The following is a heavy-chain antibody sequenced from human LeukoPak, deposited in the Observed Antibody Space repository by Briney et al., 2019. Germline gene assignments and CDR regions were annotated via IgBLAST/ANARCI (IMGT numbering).Heavy chain of an antibody. CDR1: GFTFSSYA. Sequence: GGSLRLSCAASGFTFSSYAMSWVRQAPGKGLEWVSAISGSGSTYYADSVKGRFTISRDNSKNTLYLQMNSLRAEDTAVYYCAKGGQWLVRAHYFDYWGQGTLVTVSS. V-gene: IGHV3-23*01. J-gene: IGHJ4*02. CDR2: ISGSGST. CDR3: AKGGQWLVRAHYFDY. D-gene: IGHD6-19*01.